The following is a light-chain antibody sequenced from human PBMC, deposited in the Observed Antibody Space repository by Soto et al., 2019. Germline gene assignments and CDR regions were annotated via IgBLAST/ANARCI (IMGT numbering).Light chain of an antibody. CDR2: EVS. Sequence: QSVLTQPPSASGSPGQSVTISCTGTSSDVGDFNYVSWYQQHPGKAPKLMIYEVSKRPSGVPDRFSGSKSGNTASLTVSGLQAEDEAVYYCSSYAVSNILVFGGGTKLTVL. CDR3: SSYAVSNILV. J-gene: IGLJ3*02. CDR1: SSDVGDFNY. V-gene: IGLV2-8*01.